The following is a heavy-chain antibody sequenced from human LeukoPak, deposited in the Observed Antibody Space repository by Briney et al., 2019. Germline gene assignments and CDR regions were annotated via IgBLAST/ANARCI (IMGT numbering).Heavy chain of an antibody. V-gene: IGHV3-23*01. D-gene: IGHD5-12*01. CDR1: GFAFSSYA. J-gene: IGHJ4*02. Sequence: PGGSLRLPCAASGFAFSSYAISWVRQAPGKGLEWVSSISGSGGSTYYADSVKGRFTISRDNFKNTLYLQMNSLRVEDTAVYYCAKDRGRYSYGSVDYWGQGTLVTVSS. CDR2: ISGSGGST. CDR3: AKDRGRYSYGSVDY.